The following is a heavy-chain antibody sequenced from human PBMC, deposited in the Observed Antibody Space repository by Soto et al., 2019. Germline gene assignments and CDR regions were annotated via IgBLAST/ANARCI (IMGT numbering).Heavy chain of an antibody. Sequence: QVQLQESGPGLVKPSQTLSLTCTVSDGSISSGGYYWSWIRQHPGKGLEWIGYIYYSGSTYYNPSLKTRVTISVDTSKYQFFLKLSSVTAADTAVYYCARVSYSVIPYHYDSSIWGQGTMVTVSS. D-gene: IGHD3-22*01. CDR3: ARVSYSVIPYHYDSSI. CDR2: IYYSGST. CDR1: DGSISSGGYY. V-gene: IGHV4-31*03. J-gene: IGHJ3*02.